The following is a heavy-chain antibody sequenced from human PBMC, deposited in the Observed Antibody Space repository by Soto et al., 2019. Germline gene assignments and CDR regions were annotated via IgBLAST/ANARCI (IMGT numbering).Heavy chain of an antibody. J-gene: IGHJ3*02. CDR2: IIPIFGTA. CDR3: ARRESTYYYDSSGYHDAFDI. V-gene: IGHV1-69*13. D-gene: IGHD3-22*01. CDR1: GGTFSSYA. Sequence: GASVKVSCKASGGTFSSYAISWVRQAPGQGLEWMGGIIPIFGTANYAQKFQGRVTITADESTSTAYMELSSLRSEDTAVYYCARRESTYYYDSSGYHDAFDIWGQGTMVTVSS.